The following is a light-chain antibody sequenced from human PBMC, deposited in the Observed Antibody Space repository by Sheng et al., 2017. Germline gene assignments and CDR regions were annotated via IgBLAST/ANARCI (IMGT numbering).Light chain of an antibody. CDR1: QSVSSSY. Sequence: EIVLTQSPGTLSLSPGERVTLSCRASQSVSSSYLAWYQQKPGQAPRLLIYGASSRVTGIPDRFSGSGSGTDFTLTISSLEPEDFAVYYCQQRSNWPPNFGPGTKVDIK. CDR3: QQRSNWPPN. J-gene: IGKJ3*01. CDR2: GAS. V-gene: IGKV3D-20*02.